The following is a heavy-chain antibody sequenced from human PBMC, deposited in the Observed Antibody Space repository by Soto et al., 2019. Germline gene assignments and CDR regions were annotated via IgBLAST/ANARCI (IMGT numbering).Heavy chain of an antibody. D-gene: IGHD4-17*01. CDR1: GGSVISNSYY. V-gene: IGHV4-39*01. CDR3: AIQFSVYADYARFFDY. Sequence: SETLSLTGTVSGGSVISNSYYWGWIRQPPGKGLEWIGTIDYSGSTYYDPSLKSRVSISVDTSTNQFSMKLSSVTAADTAVYYCAIQFSVYADYARFFDYWGRGTLVTVS. CDR2: IDYSGST. J-gene: IGHJ4*02.